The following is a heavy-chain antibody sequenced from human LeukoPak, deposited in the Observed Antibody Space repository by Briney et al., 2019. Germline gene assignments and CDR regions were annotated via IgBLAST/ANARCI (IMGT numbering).Heavy chain of an antibody. CDR2: FGTDGNT. D-gene: IGHD4-17*01. Sequence: GGSLRLSCEASGFTFSGYAVSWVRQAPGKGLEWVSGFGTDGNTHYAESVRGRFDISRDTSKTTVYLQMNSLRAEDTAVYYCAKINVEDYGDYGEWDYWGQGTLVTVSS. J-gene: IGHJ4*02. CDR1: GFTFSGYA. CDR3: AKINVEDYGDYGEWDY. V-gene: IGHV3-23*01.